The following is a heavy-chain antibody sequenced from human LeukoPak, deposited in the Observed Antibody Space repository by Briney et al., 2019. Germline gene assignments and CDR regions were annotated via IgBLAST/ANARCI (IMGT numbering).Heavy chain of an antibody. D-gene: IGHD2-2*01. CDR3: ARVLPAPVDYYYMDV. CDR2: ISSSRSYK. Sequence: GGSLRLSCVASGFTFNNAWMSWVRQAPGKGLEWVSSISSSRSYKYYADSLKGRFTISRDNAKNSLYLQMNSLTAEDTAVYYCARVLPAPVDYYYMDVWGKGTTVTVSS. V-gene: IGHV3-21*01. J-gene: IGHJ6*03. CDR1: GFTFNNAW.